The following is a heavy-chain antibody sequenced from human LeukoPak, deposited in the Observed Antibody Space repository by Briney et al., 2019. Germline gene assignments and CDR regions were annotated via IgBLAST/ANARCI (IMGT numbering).Heavy chain of an antibody. CDR2: ISGSGGST. CDR3: AKLSTMVRGVTGPLDY. J-gene: IGHJ4*02. D-gene: IGHD3-10*01. V-gene: IGHV3-23*01. CDR1: GYTFSSYA. Sequence: GGSLRLSCAASGYTFSSYAMSWVRQAPGKGLEWVSAISGSGGSTYYADSVKGRFTISRDNSKNTLYLQMNSLRAEDTAVYYCAKLSTMVRGVTGPLDYWGQGTLVTVSS.